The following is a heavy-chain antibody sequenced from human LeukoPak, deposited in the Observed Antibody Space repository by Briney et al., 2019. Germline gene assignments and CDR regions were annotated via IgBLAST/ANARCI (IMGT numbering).Heavy chain of an antibody. CDR2: ISYDGSNK. CDR1: GFTFSSYA. V-gene: IGHV3-30-3*01. J-gene: IGHJ4*02. CDR3: ARGHYGSGSYYTFPFPFDY. Sequence: GGSLRLSCAASGFTFSSYAMHWVRQDPGKGLEWVAVISYDGSNKYYADSVKGRFTISRDNSKSTLFLQMNSLRVEDTAVYYCARGHYGSGSYYTFPFPFDYWGQGTLVTVSS. D-gene: IGHD3-10*01.